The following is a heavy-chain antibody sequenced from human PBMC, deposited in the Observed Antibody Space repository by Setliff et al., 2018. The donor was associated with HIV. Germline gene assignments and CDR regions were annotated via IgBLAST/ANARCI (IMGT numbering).Heavy chain of an antibody. CDR2: IRYDGSNK. CDR1: GFTFSKYA. J-gene: IGHJ6*02. V-gene: IGHV3-30*02. Sequence: GGSLRLSCKASGFTFSKYAMHWVRQAPGEGLQWVAYIRYDGSNKYYADSVKGRFTISRDSSKNTLYLQMNSLRAEDTAVYYCARSVIGYYYYGMDVWGQGTLVTVSS. D-gene: IGHD3-10*01. CDR3: ARSVIGYYYYGMDV.